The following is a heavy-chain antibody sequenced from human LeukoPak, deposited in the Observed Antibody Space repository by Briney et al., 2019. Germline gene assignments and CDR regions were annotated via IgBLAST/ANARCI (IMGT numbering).Heavy chain of an antibody. J-gene: IGHJ4*02. CDR1: GFTFSTYW. CDR2: IKQDGSEK. CDR3: ARDRRYYGSGTYYKSVRLHTPLFDS. Sequence: GGSLRLSCAASGFTFSTYWMTWVRQAPGKGLEWVANIKQDGSEKYYLDSVEGRFTISRDNAKNSLYLQMNSLRAEDTAVYYCARDRRYYGSGTYYKSVRLHTPLFDSWGQGTLVTVSS. V-gene: IGHV3-7*01. D-gene: IGHD3-10*01.